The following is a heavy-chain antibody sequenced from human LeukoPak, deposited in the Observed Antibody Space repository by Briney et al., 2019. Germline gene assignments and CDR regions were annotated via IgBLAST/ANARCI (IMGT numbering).Heavy chain of an antibody. CDR2: INPNSGGT. J-gene: IGHJ5*02. D-gene: IGHD3-3*01. CDR1: GYTFTGCY. Sequence: ASVKVSCKASGYTFTGCYMHWVRQAPGQGLEWMGWINPNSGGTNYAQKFQGRVTMTRDTSISTAYMELSRLRSDDTAVYYCARPLGVVIPYNWFDPWGQGTLVTVSS. CDR3: ARPLGVVIPYNWFDP. V-gene: IGHV1-2*02.